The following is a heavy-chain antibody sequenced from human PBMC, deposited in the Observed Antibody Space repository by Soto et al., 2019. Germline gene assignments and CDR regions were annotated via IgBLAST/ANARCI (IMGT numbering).Heavy chain of an antibody. CDR1: GFTFSNYV. CDR3: ARRARTATTNWGAFDI. D-gene: IGHD1-7*01. J-gene: IGHJ3*02. V-gene: IGHV3-23*01. CDR2: ISYSADKT. Sequence: PGGSLRLSCAAPGFTFSNYVMNWVRQPPGKGLEWVSTISYSADKTFYADSVKGRFTISRDNSRETLFLQMNSLRADDAAVYYCARRARTATTNWGAFDIWGEGRMVAVSS.